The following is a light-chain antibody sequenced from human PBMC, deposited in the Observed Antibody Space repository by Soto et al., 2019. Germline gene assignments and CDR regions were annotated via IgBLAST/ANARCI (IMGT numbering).Light chain of an antibody. CDR2: DAS. CDR3: QQYGSSLPT. Sequence: EIVLTHSPATLSFSPGERATLSFRASQSVSSYLAWYQQRPGQAPRLLIYDASNRATGVPARFSGSGSGTDFTLTISSLEPEDFAVYYCQQYGSSLPTFGQGTRLEIK. J-gene: IGKJ5*01. V-gene: IGKV3-11*01. CDR1: QSVSSY.